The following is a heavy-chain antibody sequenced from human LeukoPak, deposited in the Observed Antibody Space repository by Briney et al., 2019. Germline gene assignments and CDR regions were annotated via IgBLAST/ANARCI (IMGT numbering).Heavy chain of an antibody. CDR3: ARGGTFVSDY. J-gene: IGHJ4*02. CDR1: GFTFSTFW. V-gene: IGHV3-7*01. CDR2: IKEDGSEK. D-gene: IGHD1-1*01. Sequence: GGSLRLSCAASGFTFSTFWMSWVRQAPGKWLEWVANIKEDGSEKYYVDSMKGRFTVSRDNAKKSLYLQMDSLRAEDTAVYYCARGGTFVSDYWGQGTLVTVSS.